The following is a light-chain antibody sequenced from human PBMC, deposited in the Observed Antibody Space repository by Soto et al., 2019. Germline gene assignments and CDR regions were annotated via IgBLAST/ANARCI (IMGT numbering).Light chain of an antibody. Sequence: QPASVSGSPGQSISISCTGTSSDVGGYNYVSWYQQHPGKAPKLMIYDVSNRPSGVSNRFSASKSGNTASLTISGLQAEDEADYYCSSYTSSSTVVFGGGTQLTVL. CDR1: SSDVGGYNY. J-gene: IGLJ2*01. V-gene: IGLV2-14*01. CDR2: DVS. CDR3: SSYTSSSTVV.